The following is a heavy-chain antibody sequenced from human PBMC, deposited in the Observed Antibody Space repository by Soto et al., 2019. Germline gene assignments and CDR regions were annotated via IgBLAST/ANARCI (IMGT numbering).Heavy chain of an antibody. CDR2: IIPIFGTA. CDR1: GGTFSSYA. Sequence: QVQLVQSGAEVKKPGSSVKVSCKASGGTFSSYAISWVRQAPGQGLEWMGGIIPIFGTANYAQKFQGRVTITADESTSTAYMELSSLRSEDTAVYYCARDGPKQWLAYYYFYGMDVWGQGTTGTVSS. J-gene: IGHJ6*02. V-gene: IGHV1-69*01. D-gene: IGHD6-19*01. CDR3: ARDGPKQWLAYYYFYGMDV.